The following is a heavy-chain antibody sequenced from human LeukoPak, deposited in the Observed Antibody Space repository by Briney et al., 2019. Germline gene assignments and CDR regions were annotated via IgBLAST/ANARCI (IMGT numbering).Heavy chain of an antibody. D-gene: IGHD1-26*01. CDR1: GFIFRSYG. CDR2: IRFDGSNR. V-gene: IGHV3-30*02. Sequence: GGSLRLSCAASGFIFRSYGMHWVRQAPGKGLEWVAFIRFDGSNRYYADSVKGRFTISRDNAQNSLYLQMNSLRAEDTAVYYCARDPDHIEGANFHYWGQGTLVTVSS. CDR3: ARDPDHIEGANFHY. J-gene: IGHJ4*02.